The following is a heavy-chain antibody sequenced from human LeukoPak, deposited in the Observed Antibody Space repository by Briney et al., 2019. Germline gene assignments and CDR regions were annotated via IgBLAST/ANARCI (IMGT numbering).Heavy chain of an antibody. CDR3: ARDFITMVRGVFNY. V-gene: IGHV3-30-3*01. J-gene: IGHJ4*02. Sequence: PGRSLRLSCAASGFTFSSYAMHWVRQAPGKGLEWVAVISYDGSNKYYADSVKGRFTISRDNSKNTLYMQMNSLRAEDTAVYYCARDFITMVRGVFNYWGQGTLVTASS. CDR1: GFTFSSYA. CDR2: ISYDGSNK. D-gene: IGHD3-10*01.